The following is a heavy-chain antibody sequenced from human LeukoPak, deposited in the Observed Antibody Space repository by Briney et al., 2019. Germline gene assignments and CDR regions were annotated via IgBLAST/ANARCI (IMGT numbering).Heavy chain of an antibody. D-gene: IGHD2-15*01. Sequence: GGSLRLSCAASGFTFSSYGMSWVRQAPGKGLEWVSAISGSGGSTYYADSVKGRFTISRDNAKNSLYLQMNSLRAEDTAVYYCARVAATEIAFDIWGQGTMVTVSS. V-gene: IGHV3-23*01. CDR1: GFTFSSYG. J-gene: IGHJ3*02. CDR3: ARVAATEIAFDI. CDR2: ISGSGGST.